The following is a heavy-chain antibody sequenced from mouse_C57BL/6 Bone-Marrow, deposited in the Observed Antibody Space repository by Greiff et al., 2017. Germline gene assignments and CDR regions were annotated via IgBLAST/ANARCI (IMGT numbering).Heavy chain of an antibody. CDR2: IWSGGST. CDR3: ARTFSITTVVAPYAMDY. V-gene: IGHV2-2*01. J-gene: IGHJ4*01. D-gene: IGHD1-1*01. Sequence: VKLVASGPGLVQPSQSLSITCTVSGFSLTSYGVHWVRQSPGKGLEWLGVIWSGGSTDYNAAFISRLSISKDNSKSQVFFKMNSLQADDTAIYYCARTFSITTVVAPYAMDYWGQGTSVTVSS. CDR1: GFSLTSYG.